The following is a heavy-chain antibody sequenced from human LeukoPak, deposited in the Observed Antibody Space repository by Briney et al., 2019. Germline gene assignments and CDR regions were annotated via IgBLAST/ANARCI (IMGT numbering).Heavy chain of an antibody. CDR2: VSPSGNT. CDR3: ARQEIGLRLFDP. D-gene: IGHD3/OR15-3a*01. Sequence: SETLSLTCAVYGGSFTIYSWTWIRQPPGKSLEWVGEVSPSGNTQYNPSLKSRVTISLDASKSQFYLNLSSVTAADTAVYYCARQEIGLRLFDPWGQGTLVTVSS. V-gene: IGHV4-34*01. J-gene: IGHJ5*02. CDR1: GGSFTIYS.